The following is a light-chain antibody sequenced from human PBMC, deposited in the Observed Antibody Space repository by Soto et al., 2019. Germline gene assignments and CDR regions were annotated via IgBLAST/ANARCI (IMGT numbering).Light chain of an antibody. CDR1: QTFSNSF. J-gene: IGKJ5*01. CDR3: QQCGSSST. CDR2: GAS. Sequence: EIVLTQSPGTLSLSPGGRPTLSCRASQTFSNSFLSWFQQIPGQAPRVLIYGASMRATGIPDRFSGSASGTDSTLTISRLEPEDFAVYYCQQCGSSSTFGQGTRLEIK. V-gene: IGKV3-20*01.